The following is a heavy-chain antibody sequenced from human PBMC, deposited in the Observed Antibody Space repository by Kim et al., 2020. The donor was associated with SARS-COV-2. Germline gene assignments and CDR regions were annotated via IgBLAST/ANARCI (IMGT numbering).Heavy chain of an antibody. Sequence: GGSLRLSCAASGFTFSGYEMNWVRQAPWKGLEWVSYISSSGSTIYYADSVKGRFTISRDNAKNSLYLQMNSLRAEDTAVYYCARDSTSAHLSLVYYYYGMDVWGQGPTVTV. CDR1: GFTFSGYE. V-gene: IGHV3-48*03. J-gene: IGHJ6*02. CDR3: ARDSTSAHLSLVYYYYGMDV. D-gene: IGHD6-6*01. CDR2: ISSSGSTI.